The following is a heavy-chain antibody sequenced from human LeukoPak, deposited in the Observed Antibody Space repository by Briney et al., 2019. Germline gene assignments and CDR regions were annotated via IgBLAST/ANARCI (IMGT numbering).Heavy chain of an antibody. Sequence: PGGSLRLSCAAAGITFDSYAMSWVRQAPGKGLEWISVISGSGGRTSYADSVKGRFIISRNNPKNTLHLQMHSLRAEDTAVYYCVKEKLAYCGGDCFGEYFQDWGQGTLVTVSS. J-gene: IGHJ1*01. CDR1: GITFDSYA. V-gene: IGHV3-23*01. CDR3: VKEKLAYCGGDCFGEYFQD. D-gene: IGHD2-21*02. CDR2: ISGSGGRT.